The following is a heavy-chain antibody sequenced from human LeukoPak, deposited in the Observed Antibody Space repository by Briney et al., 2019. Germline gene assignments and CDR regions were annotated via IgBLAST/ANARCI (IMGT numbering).Heavy chain of an antibody. J-gene: IGHJ4*02. V-gene: IGHV3-11*04. CDR1: GFTFSDYY. Sequence: PGGSLRLSCAASGFTFSDYYMSWIRQAPGKGLEWVSYISSSGSTIYYADSVKGRFTISRDNAKNSLYLQMNSLRAEDTAVYYCARAGFEDPGYYDSSGLGYWGQGTLITVSS. CDR3: ARAGFEDPGYYDSSGLGY. CDR2: ISSSGSTI. D-gene: IGHD3-22*01.